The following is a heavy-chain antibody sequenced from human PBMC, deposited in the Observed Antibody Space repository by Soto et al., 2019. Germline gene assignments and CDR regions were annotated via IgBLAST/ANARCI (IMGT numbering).Heavy chain of an antibody. CDR3: ASRTRITIFGVVTNWFDP. V-gene: IGHV4-39*01. CDR1: GGSISSSSYY. D-gene: IGHD3-3*01. Sequence: PSETLSLTCTVSGGSISSSSYYWGWIRQPPGKGLEWIGSIYYSGSTYYNPSLKSRVTISVDTSKNQFSLKLSSVTAADTAVYYCASRTRITIFGVVTNWFDPWGQGTLVTVSS. CDR2: IYYSGST. J-gene: IGHJ5*02.